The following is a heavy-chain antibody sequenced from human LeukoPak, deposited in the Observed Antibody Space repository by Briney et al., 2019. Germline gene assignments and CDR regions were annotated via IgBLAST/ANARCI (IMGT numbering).Heavy chain of an antibody. CDR3: ARDPHYDSSEFDY. V-gene: IGHV1-18*01. J-gene: IGHJ4*02. CDR2: ISAYNGNT. CDR1: GYTFTSYD. Sequence: ASVKVSCKASGYTFTSYDMHWVRQAPGQGLEWMGWISAYNGNTNYAQKLQGRVTMTTDTSTSTAYMELRSLRSDDTAVYYCARDPHYDSSEFDYWGQGTLVTVSS. D-gene: IGHD3-22*01.